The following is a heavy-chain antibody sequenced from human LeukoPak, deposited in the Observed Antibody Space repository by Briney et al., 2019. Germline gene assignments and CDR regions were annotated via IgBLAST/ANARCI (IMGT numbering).Heavy chain of an antibody. CDR2: IWYDGSNK. V-gene: IGHV3-33*06. CDR1: GFNFNAYG. CDR3: AKGLKLGLGWFDP. J-gene: IGHJ5*02. Sequence: GGSLRLSCAASGFNFNAYGMHWVRQAPGKGLEWVAVIWYDGSNKYYADSVKGRFTISRDNSKNTLYLQMNSLRAEDTAVYYCAKGLKLGLGWFDPWGQGTLVTVSS. D-gene: IGHD3-3*02.